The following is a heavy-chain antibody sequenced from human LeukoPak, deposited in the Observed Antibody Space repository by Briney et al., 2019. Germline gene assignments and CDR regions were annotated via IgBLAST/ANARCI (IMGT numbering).Heavy chain of an antibody. Sequence: SQTLSLTCAVSGDSFSSASYSWSWIRQPPGKGLEWIGYIYYSGSTNYNPSLKSRVTISVDTSKNQLSLKLTSVTAADTAVYYCARETSQKGAHYMDVWGKGTTVTISS. V-gene: IGHV4-61*01. D-gene: IGHD3-16*01. CDR2: IYYSGST. CDR3: ARETSQKGAHYMDV. CDR1: GDSFSSASYS. J-gene: IGHJ6*03.